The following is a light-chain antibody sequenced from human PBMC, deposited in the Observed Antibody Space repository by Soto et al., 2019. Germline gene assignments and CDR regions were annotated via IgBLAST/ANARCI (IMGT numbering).Light chain of an antibody. V-gene: IGLV2-14*01. J-gene: IGLJ3*02. CDR1: GSDVGGYNS. CDR2: EVR. CDR3: SSFTSSNTWV. Sequence: QSALTQPASVSGSPGQSITISCTGTGSDVGGYNSVCWHQQHPGKAPKLMIYEVRNRPSGVSDRFSASKSGNTASLTISGLQADDEADYYCSSFTSSNTWVFGGGTKLTVL.